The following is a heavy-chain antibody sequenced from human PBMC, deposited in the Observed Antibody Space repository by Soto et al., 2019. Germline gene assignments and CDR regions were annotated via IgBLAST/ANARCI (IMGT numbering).Heavy chain of an antibody. J-gene: IGHJ6*02. V-gene: IGHV3-30*18. Sequence: GGSLRLSCAASGFTFSSYGMHWVRQAPGKGLEWVAVISYDGSNKYYADSVKGRFTISRDNSKNTLYLQMNSLRAEDTAVYYCAKDYYYGSGSYGPYYGMDVWGQGTTVTVSS. D-gene: IGHD3-10*01. CDR2: ISYDGSNK. CDR3: AKDYYYGSGSYGPYYGMDV. CDR1: GFTFSSYG.